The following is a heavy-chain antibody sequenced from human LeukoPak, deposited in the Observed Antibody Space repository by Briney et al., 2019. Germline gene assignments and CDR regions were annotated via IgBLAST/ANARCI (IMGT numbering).Heavy chain of an antibody. Sequence: GSLRLSCAASEFTFSTYGMHWVRQAPGKGLEWVAVISYDGSYKFYADSVKGRFTISRDNSKSTLYLQMNSLRTEDTAVYYCAKDRYSGLNTIDYWGQGTLVTVSS. CDR2: ISYDGSYK. D-gene: IGHD6-13*01. CDR1: EFTFSTYG. J-gene: IGHJ4*02. CDR3: AKDRYSGLNTIDY. V-gene: IGHV3-30*18.